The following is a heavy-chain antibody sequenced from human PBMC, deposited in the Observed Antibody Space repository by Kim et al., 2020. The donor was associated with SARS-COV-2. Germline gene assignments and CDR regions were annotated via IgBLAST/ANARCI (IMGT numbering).Heavy chain of an antibody. Sequence: SETLSLTCTVSGGSISSYYWSWVRQPPGKGLEWVGYIYYSGSTNYNPSLKGRITISIDTSKNQFSLKLSYVTAADTAVYYCARGTYWDVDYGDNCFDTWGQGTPVTVSS. V-gene: IGHV4-59*01. D-gene: IGHD4-17*01. J-gene: IGHJ5*02. CDR1: GGSISSYY. CDR3: ARGTYWDVDYGDNCFDT. CDR2: IYYSGST.